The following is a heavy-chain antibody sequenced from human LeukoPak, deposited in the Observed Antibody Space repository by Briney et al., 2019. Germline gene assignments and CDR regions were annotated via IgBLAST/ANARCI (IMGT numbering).Heavy chain of an antibody. J-gene: IGHJ4*02. V-gene: IGHV4-61*08. CDR1: GGSIYSGGYY. D-gene: IGHD2-2*01. CDR2: IYYTGST. Sequence: PSETLSLTCTVSGGSIYSGGYYWSWIRQHPGKGLEWIGYIYYTGSTYYNPSLKSRVTISVDTSKNQFSLKLSSVTAADTAVYYCAREVRYCSSTSCYDYWGQGTLVTVSS. CDR3: AREVRYCSSTSCYDY.